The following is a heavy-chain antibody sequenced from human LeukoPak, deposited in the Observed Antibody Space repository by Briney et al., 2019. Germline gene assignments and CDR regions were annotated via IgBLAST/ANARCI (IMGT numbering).Heavy chain of an antibody. CDR3: ARAWIQLWGGKYYFDY. CDR2: IYYSGST. J-gene: IGHJ4*02. Sequence: PSETLSLTCTVSGGSISSSSYYWGWIRQPPGKGLEWIGSIYYSGSTYYNPSLKSRVTISVDTSKNQFSLKLSSVTAADTAVYYCARAWIQLWGGKYYFDYWGQGTLVTVSS. CDR1: GGSISSSSYY. V-gene: IGHV4-39*01. D-gene: IGHD5-18*01.